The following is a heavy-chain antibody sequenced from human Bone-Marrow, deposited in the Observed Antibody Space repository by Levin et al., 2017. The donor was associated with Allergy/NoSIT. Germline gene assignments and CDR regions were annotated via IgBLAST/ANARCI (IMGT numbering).Heavy chain of an antibody. Sequence: GGSLRLSCSASGYTFTTSWISWVRQVPGKGLEWVGRISPGDSHTNYSPSLEGHVTISTDNSIATAYLQWRSLKASDTAMYYCARHQGGVSNWFDPWGQGTLVTVSS. CDR3: ARHQGGVSNWFDP. V-gene: IGHV5-10-1*01. CDR1: GYTFTTSW. CDR2: ISPGDSHT. J-gene: IGHJ5*02. D-gene: IGHD2-8*02.